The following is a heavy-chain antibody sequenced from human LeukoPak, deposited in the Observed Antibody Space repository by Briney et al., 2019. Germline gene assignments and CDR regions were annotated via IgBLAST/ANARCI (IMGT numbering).Heavy chain of an antibody. CDR2: VWYDGSNI. CDR1: GFTFSTYG. D-gene: IGHD1-26*01. J-gene: IGHJ4*02. V-gene: IGHV3-33*01. CDR3: ARGGYSGTYYFDY. Sequence: GGSLRLSCAASGFTFSTYGMHWVRQAPGKGLEWVAVVWYDGSNIHYVDSVKGRFTISGDNSKSTLYLQMNSLTAEDTAVYYCARGGYSGTYYFDYWGQGTLVTVSS.